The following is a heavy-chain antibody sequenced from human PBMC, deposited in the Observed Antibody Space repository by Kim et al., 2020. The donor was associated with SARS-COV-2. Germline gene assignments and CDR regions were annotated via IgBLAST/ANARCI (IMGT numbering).Heavy chain of an antibody. J-gene: IGHJ6*02. CDR3: ARVRGAYYDFWSGYPSPYGMDV. Sequence: GGSLRLSCAASGFTFSSYGMHWVRQAPGKGLEWVAVIWYDGSNKYYADSVKDRFTISRDNSKNTLYLQMNSLRAEDTAVYYCARVRGAYYDFWSGYPSPYGMDVWGQGTTVTVSS. D-gene: IGHD3-3*01. CDR2: IWYDGSNK. V-gene: IGHV3-33*01. CDR1: GFTFSSYG.